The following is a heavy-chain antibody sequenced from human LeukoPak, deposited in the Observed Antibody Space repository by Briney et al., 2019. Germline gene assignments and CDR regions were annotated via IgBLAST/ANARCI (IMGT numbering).Heavy chain of an antibody. J-gene: IGHJ5*02. CDR3: AKTRSSPSWFDP. V-gene: IGHV4-4*07. Sequence: SETLSLTCTVCGGSISSSYWSWIRQPAGKGLEWIGRIYTNGGINYNPSLKSRVTISFDKSQNQLSLRLSSVTAADTAVYYCAKTRSSPSWFDPWGQGTLVTVSS. CDR1: GGSISSSY. CDR2: IYTNGGI.